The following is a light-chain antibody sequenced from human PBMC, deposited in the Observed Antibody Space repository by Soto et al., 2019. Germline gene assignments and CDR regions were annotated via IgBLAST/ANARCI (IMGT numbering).Light chain of an antibody. V-gene: IGKV1-39*01. CDR1: QSISLF. CDR3: HQTDSIPET. Sequence: DIQMTQSPSSLSASVGDTVTITCRASQSISLFLNWYQQKPGKAPKLLIYAASSLQSVVPSRFSGNGSGTDFTLTISSLQPEDFATYYCHQTDSIPETFGQGTKVEIK. J-gene: IGKJ1*01. CDR2: AAS.